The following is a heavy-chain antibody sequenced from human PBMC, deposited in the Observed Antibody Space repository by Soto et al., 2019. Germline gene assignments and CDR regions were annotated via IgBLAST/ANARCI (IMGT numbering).Heavy chain of an antibody. V-gene: IGHV4-31*03. CDR1: GGSISSGGYY. CDR2: IYYSGST. Sequence: SETLSLTCTVSGGSISSGGYYWSWIRQHPGKGLEWIGYIYYSGSTYYNPSLKSRVTISVDTSKNQFSLKLSSVTAAETAVYYCATSGFFGGSGSYRDYYYGMDVWGQGTTVTVSS. CDR3: ATSGFFGGSGSYRDYYYGMDV. J-gene: IGHJ6*02. D-gene: IGHD3-10*01.